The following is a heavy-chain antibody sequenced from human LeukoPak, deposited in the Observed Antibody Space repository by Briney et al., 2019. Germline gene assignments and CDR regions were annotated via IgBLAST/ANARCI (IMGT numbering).Heavy chain of an antibody. Sequence: ASVKVSCKASGYTFPSYDINWVRQATGQGLEWMGWMNPNSGNTGYAQKFQGRVTMTRNTSISTAYMELSSLRSDDTAVYYCARDGLLWFGDLNDYWGQGTLVTVSS. CDR1: GYTFPSYD. CDR3: ARDGLLWFGDLNDY. J-gene: IGHJ4*02. D-gene: IGHD3-10*01. CDR2: MNPNSGNT. V-gene: IGHV1-8*01.